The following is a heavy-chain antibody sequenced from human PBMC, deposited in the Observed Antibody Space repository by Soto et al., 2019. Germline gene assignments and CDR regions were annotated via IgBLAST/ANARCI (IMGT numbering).Heavy chain of an antibody. CDR2: TSGSGDTT. Sequence: PGGSLRLSSAGSGFTFTSYAMSWVRQAPGKGLEWVSATSGSGDTTYYADSVKGRFTISRDNSMKTLYLQMNSLRAEDTGIYYCAKMVHGGYVSYFDSCGQGTLVTVSS. V-gene: IGHV3-23*01. CDR3: AKMVHGGYVSYFDS. D-gene: IGHD5-12*01. J-gene: IGHJ4*02. CDR1: GFTFTSYA.